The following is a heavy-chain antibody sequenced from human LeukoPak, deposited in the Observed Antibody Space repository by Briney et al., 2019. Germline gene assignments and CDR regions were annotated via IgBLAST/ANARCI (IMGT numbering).Heavy chain of an antibody. CDR3: ARDRLGDSGRYYGMDV. CDR2: ISSSSSYI. J-gene: IGHJ6*02. CDR1: GFTFSSYS. D-gene: IGHD2-21*02. Sequence: PGGSLRVSCVASGFTFSSYSMNWVRQAPGKGLEWVSSISSSSSYIYYADSVKGRFTISRDNAKNSLYLQMSSLRAEDTAVYYWARDRLGDSGRYYGMDVWGQGTTVTVSS. V-gene: IGHV3-21*01.